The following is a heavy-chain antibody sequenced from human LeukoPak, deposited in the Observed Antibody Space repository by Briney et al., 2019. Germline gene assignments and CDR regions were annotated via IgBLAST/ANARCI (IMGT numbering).Heavy chain of an antibody. CDR1: GFTVGNNR. J-gene: IGHJ4*02. D-gene: IGHD6-6*01. CDR3: ARDAAARRGALDY. V-gene: IGHV3-30*03. CDR2: ISYDGSNK. Sequence: GGSLRLSCAASGFTVGNNRMSWVRQAPGKGLEWVAVISYDGSNKYYADSVKGRFTISRDNSKNTLYLQMNSLRAEDTAVYYCARDAAARRGALDYWGQGTLVTVSS.